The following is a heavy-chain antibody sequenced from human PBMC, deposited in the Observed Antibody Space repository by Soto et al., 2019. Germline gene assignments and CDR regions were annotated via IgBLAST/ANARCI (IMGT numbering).Heavy chain of an antibody. CDR3: ASSGPWVEAFDI. Sequence: SVKVSCKASGGTFSSYTITWVRQAPGQGLEWMGRIIPILGITNYAQKLQGRVTITTDTSTSTAYMELRSLRSDDTAVYYCASSGPWVEAFDIWGQGTMVTVSS. CDR1: GGTFSSYT. D-gene: IGHD3-10*01. V-gene: IGHV1-69*02. J-gene: IGHJ3*02. CDR2: IIPILGIT.